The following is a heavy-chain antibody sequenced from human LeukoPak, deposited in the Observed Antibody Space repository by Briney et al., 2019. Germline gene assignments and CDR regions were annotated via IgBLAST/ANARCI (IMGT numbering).Heavy chain of an antibody. D-gene: IGHD3-10*01. CDR3: ARDNYGLDY. Sequence: AGGSLRLSCAASGFIFSTYGMHWVRQAPGKGLEWVAFIRSDGSDKSYAGSVMGRFTISRDNSKNTLYLQMNTLRAEDTAVYYCARDNYGLDYWGQGTLVTVSS. CDR1: GFIFSTYG. J-gene: IGHJ4*02. CDR2: IRSDGSDK. V-gene: IGHV3-30*02.